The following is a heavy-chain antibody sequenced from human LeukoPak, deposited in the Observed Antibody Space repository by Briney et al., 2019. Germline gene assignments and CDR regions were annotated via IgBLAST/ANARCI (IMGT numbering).Heavy chain of an antibody. CDR1: GFTFSSDW. CDR3: VGDWGAY. D-gene: IGHD3-16*01. V-gene: IGHV3-74*01. CDR2: ISSDGRGT. Sequence: PGGSLRLSCAASGFTFSSDWMHWVRQAPGKGLDWVSRISSDGRGTNYADSVKGRFTISRDNARNTLYLQMNSLTIGDTAVYYCVGDWGAYWDQGSLVTVSS. J-gene: IGHJ4*02.